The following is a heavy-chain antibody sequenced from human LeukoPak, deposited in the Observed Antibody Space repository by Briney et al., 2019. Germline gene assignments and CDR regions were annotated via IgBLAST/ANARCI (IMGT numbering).Heavy chain of an antibody. CDR2: ISTYNGNT. CDR3: AREGIRIAAAGTIDY. J-gene: IGHJ4*02. Sequence: GASVKVSCKSSGYTFSNYAISWVREAPGQGLEWIGWISTYNGNTNYAQKLQDRVTMTTDTSTSTAYMELRSLRSDDTAMYYCAREGIRIAAAGTIDYWGQGTLVTVSS. D-gene: IGHD6-13*01. V-gene: IGHV1-18*01. CDR1: GYTFSNYA.